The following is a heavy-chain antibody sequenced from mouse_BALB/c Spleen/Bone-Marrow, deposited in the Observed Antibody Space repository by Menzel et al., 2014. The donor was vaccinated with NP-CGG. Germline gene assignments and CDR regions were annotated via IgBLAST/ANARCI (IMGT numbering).Heavy chain of an antibody. Sequence: EVQLVESGAELVKPGASVKLSCTASGFNIKDTYMYWVKQRPEQGLEWIGRIDPANGNTKYDPKFQDKATITADTSSNTAYLQLSSLTSEDTAVYYCARHHRYAYYFDYWGQGTTLTVSS. V-gene: IGHV14-3*02. J-gene: IGHJ2*01. D-gene: IGHD2-14*01. CDR3: ARHHRYAYYFDY. CDR1: GFNIKDTY. CDR2: IDPANGNT.